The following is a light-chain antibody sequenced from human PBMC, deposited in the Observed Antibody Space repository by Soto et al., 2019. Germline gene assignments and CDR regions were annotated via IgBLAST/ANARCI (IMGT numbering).Light chain of an antibody. CDR1: QSIRSY. CDR2: AAS. J-gene: IGKJ4*01. CDR3: QQSISAPLT. Sequence: DIQMTQSPSSLSASVGDRVTITCRASQSIRSYLNWYQQKPGKAPKLLIYAASSLQSGVPSRFSGSGSGSDFTLTIAGLQPEDSSSYFCQQSISAPLTFGGGTKVEIK. V-gene: IGKV1-39*01.